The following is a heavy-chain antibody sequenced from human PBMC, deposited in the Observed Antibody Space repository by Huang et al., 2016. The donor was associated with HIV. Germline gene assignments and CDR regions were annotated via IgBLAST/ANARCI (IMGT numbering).Heavy chain of an antibody. J-gene: IGHJ4*02. D-gene: IGHD3-22*01. V-gene: IGHV4-34*01. CDR3: ARRYYYDSSGYLHTDY. CDR1: GGSFSGYY. CDR2: INNSGTI. Sequence: QVQLQQWGAGLLKPSETLSLTCAFFGGSFSGYYWSWIRQPPGKGPGWIGMINNSGTINYNPSLKSRVTISVDTSKNQFSLKWTSVTAADTAVYYCARRYYYDSSGYLHTDYWGQGTLVTVS.